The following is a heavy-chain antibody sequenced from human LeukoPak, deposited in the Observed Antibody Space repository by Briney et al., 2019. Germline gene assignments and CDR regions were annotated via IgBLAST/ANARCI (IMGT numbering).Heavy chain of an antibody. CDR2: IRKKANGYTT. CDR3: VRVNTGMNWGSYHLDY. D-gene: IGHD3-16*02. CDR1: GFTFSDYY. V-gene: IGHV3-72*01. Sequence: GGSLRLSCAASGFTFSDYYMDWVRQAPGKGLEWVGRIRKKANGYTTEYGASVKCRFTISRDDSKNALYLQMNSLKTEDTALFYCVRVNTGMNWGSYHLDYWGQGTLVTVSS. J-gene: IGHJ4*02.